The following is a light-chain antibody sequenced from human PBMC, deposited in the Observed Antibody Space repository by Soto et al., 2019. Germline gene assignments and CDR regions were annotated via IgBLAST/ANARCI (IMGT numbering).Light chain of an antibody. Sequence: VLTHTPVTLSLSPLERANLSFIASQTVRNNYLAWYQQKPGQAPRLLIYDAYSRATGIKDRFSGGGSGKDFTITISRLESEDLEVYYCEKFSSYQFSFGRGTTV. CDR2: DAY. CDR1: QTVRNNY. V-gene: IGKV3-20*01. J-gene: IGKJ4*01. CDR3: EKFSSYQFS.